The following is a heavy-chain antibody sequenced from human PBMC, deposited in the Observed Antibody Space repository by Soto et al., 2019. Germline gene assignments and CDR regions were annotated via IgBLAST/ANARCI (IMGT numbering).Heavy chain of an antibody. CDR2: ISAYNGKT. CDR3: ARDRLIAVTGLLHY. V-gene: IGHV1-18*01. D-gene: IGHD6-19*01. J-gene: IGHJ4*02. Sequence: QVQLVQSGAEVKKPGASVKVSCKTSGYPFTSYGINWVRQAPGQGPEWMGWISAYNGKTSYTQKFQGRDTMTTDTSTSTAYIELRSLRSDDTAVYYCARDRLIAVTGLLHYWGQGTLVTVSS. CDR1: GYPFTSYG.